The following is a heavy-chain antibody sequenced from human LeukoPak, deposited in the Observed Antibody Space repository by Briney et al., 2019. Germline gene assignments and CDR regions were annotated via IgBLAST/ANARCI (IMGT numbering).Heavy chain of an antibody. Sequence: PGGSLRLSCAASGFTFTNYWMTWVRQAPGKRLEWLADIKPDETEKYYIDSVKGRFTISRDNAKNSLYLQMNSLRAEDTAVYYCANTHYSSSWPVDYWGQGTLVTVSS. CDR1: GFTFTNYW. CDR3: ANTHYSSSWPVDY. D-gene: IGHD6-13*01. J-gene: IGHJ4*02. CDR2: IKPDETEK. V-gene: IGHV3-7*01.